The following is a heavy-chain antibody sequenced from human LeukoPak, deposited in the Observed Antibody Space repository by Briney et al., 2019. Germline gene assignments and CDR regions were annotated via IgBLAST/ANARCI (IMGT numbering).Heavy chain of an antibody. CDR2: ISYDGSNK. D-gene: IGHD2-15*01. CDR3: ARAASCSGGSCYSSHFDY. CDR1: GFTFSSYA. J-gene: IGHJ4*02. V-gene: IGHV3-30-3*01. Sequence: GGSLRLSCAASGFTFSSYAMHWVRQAPGKGLEWVAVISYDGSNKYYADSVKGRFTISRDNAKNTLYLQMNSLRAEDTAVYYCARAASCSGGSCYSSHFDYWGQGTLVTVSS.